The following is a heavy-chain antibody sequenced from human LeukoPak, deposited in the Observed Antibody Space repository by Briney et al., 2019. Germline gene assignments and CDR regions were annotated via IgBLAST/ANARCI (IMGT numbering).Heavy chain of an antibody. D-gene: IGHD4-17*01. J-gene: IGHJ4*02. Sequence: GGSLRLSCAASGSTFSSYGMHWVRQAPGKGLEWVAFIRYDGSNKYYADSVKGRFTISRDNSKNTLYLQMNSLRAEDTAVYYCAKEATTADYFDYWGQGTLVTVSS. V-gene: IGHV3-30*02. CDR3: AKEATTADYFDY. CDR2: IRYDGSNK. CDR1: GSTFSSYG.